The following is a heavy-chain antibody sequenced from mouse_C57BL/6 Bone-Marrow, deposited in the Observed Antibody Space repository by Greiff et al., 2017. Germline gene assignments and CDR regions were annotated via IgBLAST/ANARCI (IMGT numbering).Heavy chain of an antibody. Sequence: QVQLQQPGAELVKPGASVKLSCKASGYTFTSYWMQWVKQRPGQGLEWIGEIDPSDSDTNYNQKFKGKATLTVDTSSSTAYMQLSSLTSADSAVYYCAREGVLLRPFAYWGQGTLVTVSA. CDR2: IDPSDSDT. CDR1: GYTFTSYW. J-gene: IGHJ3*01. D-gene: IGHD1-1*01. CDR3: AREGVLLRPFAY. V-gene: IGHV1-50*01.